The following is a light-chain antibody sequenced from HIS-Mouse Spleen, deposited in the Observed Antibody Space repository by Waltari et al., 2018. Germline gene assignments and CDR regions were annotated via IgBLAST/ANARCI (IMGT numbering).Light chain of an antibody. Sequence: DIQMTQSPSTLSASVGDRVTITCRASQSISSWLAWYQQKPGKAPKLMIYKASSLESGVPSRFSGSGSGTEFTLTISSLQPDDFATYYCQQYNSYPYTFGQGTKLEIK. CDR3: QQYNSYPYT. V-gene: IGKV1-5*03. CDR1: QSISSW. CDR2: KAS. J-gene: IGKJ2*01.